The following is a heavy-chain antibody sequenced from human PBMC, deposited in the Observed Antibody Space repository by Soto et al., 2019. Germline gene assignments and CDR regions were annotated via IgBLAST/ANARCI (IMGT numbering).Heavy chain of an antibody. V-gene: IGHV3-33*01. J-gene: IGHJ4*02. CDR2: IYHDGLNK. CDR3: ASRVGAVDY. D-gene: IGHD3-16*01. CDR1: GFTFSSFI. Sequence: QVQLVESGGGGVQPGRSLRLSCATSGFTFSSFIMHWLRQAPGKGLVWVAVIYHDGLNKYYADSVKGRFTISRDNSKNTLYLQMNSLRVEDTAVYYCASRVGAVDYWGQGTLVTVSS.